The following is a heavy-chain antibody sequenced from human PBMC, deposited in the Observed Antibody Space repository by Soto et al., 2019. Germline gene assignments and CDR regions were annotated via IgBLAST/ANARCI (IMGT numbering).Heavy chain of an antibody. D-gene: IGHD2-2*01. CDR3: SRGGYCSSTSCRYYYYYGMDV. Sequence: QVQLVESGGGVVQPGRSLRLSCAASGCTFSSYGMHWVRQAPGKGLEWVAVIWSDGNNKYYADSVKGRFTISRDNSKNTLYLQMNSLRAEDTALYFCSRGGYCSSTSCRYYYYYGMDVWGQGTTVTVSS. V-gene: IGHV3-33*01. J-gene: IGHJ6*02. CDR1: GCTFSSYG. CDR2: IWSDGNNK.